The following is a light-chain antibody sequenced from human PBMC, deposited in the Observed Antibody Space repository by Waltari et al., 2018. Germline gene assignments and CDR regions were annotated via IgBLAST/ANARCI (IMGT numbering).Light chain of an antibody. Sequence: DVQMTHSPSSLSASVGDSVTITCRASRTIDTYLNWYQQKPGKAPTLLIHTASTLQTGVPSRFTGSGSGTGFTLTISGLQVEDIATYYCQQSSTTPPTFGQGTKIELK. CDR3: QQSSTTPPT. CDR1: RTIDTY. J-gene: IGKJ1*01. V-gene: IGKV1-39*01. CDR2: TAS.